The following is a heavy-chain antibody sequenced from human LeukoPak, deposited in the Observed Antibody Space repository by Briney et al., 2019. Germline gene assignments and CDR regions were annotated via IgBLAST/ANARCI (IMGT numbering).Heavy chain of an antibody. CDR3: AKDVTFYFGSGSNPNWFDP. CDR1: GFAFSNFA. J-gene: IGHJ5*02. D-gene: IGHD3-10*01. Sequence: GGSLRLSCAASGFAFSNFAMSWVRQTPGKGLEWVSGISGSDGSTYYTDSVKGRFTISRDNSKNTLYLHMNSLRAEDTAVYYCAKDVTFYFGSGSNPNWFDPWGQGTLVTVSS. V-gene: IGHV3-23*01. CDR2: ISGSDGST.